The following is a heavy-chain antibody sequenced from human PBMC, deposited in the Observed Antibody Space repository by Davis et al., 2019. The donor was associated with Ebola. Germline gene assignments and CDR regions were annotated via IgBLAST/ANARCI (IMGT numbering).Heavy chain of an antibody. Sequence: SETLSLTCTVSGGSIGSGDYYWAWIRQPPGKGLEWIGSGYHTGSTYYNPSLRSRVTISVDTSRNQFSLKLTSVTAADTAVYFCADYLLPYRYFDLWGRGSLVTVSS. V-gene: IGHV4-39*01. CDR3: ADYLLPYRYFDL. J-gene: IGHJ2*01. CDR2: GYHTGST. D-gene: IGHD3-10*01. CDR1: GGSIGSGDYY.